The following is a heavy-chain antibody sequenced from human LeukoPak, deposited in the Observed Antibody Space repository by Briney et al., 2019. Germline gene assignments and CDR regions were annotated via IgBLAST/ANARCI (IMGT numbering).Heavy chain of an antibody. CDR2: IYYSGST. Sequence: SQTLSLTCTVSGGSISSGDYYWSWIRQPPGKGLEWFGYIYYSGSTYYNPSLKSRVTISVDTSKNQFSLKLSSVTAADTAVYYCARCNHDYSNYGPSGYYYGMDVWGQGTTVTVSS. CDR1: GGSISSGDYY. CDR3: ARCNHDYSNYGPSGYYYGMDV. V-gene: IGHV4-30-4*01. D-gene: IGHD4-11*01. J-gene: IGHJ6*02.